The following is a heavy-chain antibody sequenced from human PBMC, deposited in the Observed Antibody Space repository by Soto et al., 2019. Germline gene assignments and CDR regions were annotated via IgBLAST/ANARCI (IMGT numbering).Heavy chain of an antibody. V-gene: IGHV1-18*04. CDR1: GYTFTSYG. CDR3: ASATDTAMVHDAFDI. CDR2: ISAYNGNT. D-gene: IGHD5-18*01. Sequence: SVKVSFKASGYTFTSYGISWVRQAPGQGLEWMGWISAYNGNTNYAQKLQGRVTMTTDTSTSTAYMELRSLRSDDTAVYYCASATDTAMVHDAFDIWGQGTMVTVSS. J-gene: IGHJ3*02.